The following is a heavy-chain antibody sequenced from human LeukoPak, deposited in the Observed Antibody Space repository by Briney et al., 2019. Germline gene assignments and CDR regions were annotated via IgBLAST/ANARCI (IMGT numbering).Heavy chain of an antibody. D-gene: IGHD4-17*01. J-gene: IGHJ4*02. CDR3: AGGVAGLPSTVTTRWDYFDY. V-gene: IGHV1-46*01. Sequence: ASVKVSCKSSGYTFTIYYMHWVRHAPGQGLEWMGIINPSGGSTSYAQKFQGRVTMTRDTSTSTVYMELSSLRSEAAAVYYCAGGVAGLPSTVTTRWDYFDYWGRGTLVTVSS. CDR2: INPSGGST. CDR1: GYTFTIYY.